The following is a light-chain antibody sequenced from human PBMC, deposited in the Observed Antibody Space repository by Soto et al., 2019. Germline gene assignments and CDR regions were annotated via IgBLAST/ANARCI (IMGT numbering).Light chain of an antibody. V-gene: IGKV1-5*03. J-gene: IGKJ2*01. CDR1: QSSSW. CDR3: QRSNSLYT. CDR2: KAS. Sequence: DIQMTQSPSTLSASVGDRVTITCRASQSSSWLAWYQQKPGKAPKLLIYKASSLESGVPSRFSGSGSGTEFPLTISSLQPDDFATYYCQRSNSLYTCGQGTKLEIK.